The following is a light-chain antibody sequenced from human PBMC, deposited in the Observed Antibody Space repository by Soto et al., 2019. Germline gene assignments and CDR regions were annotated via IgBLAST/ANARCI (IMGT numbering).Light chain of an antibody. V-gene: IGLV2-8*01. J-gene: IGLJ1*01. Sequence: QSALTQPPSASGSPGQSVTISCTGSKSDIGIYDFVSWYQHHPGKAPRLIIYEVVQRPSGVPDRFSGSKSDNTASLTVSGLPAADEADYFCKSYAGSNTYVFGTGTKLTVL. CDR3: KSYAGSNTYV. CDR1: KSDIGIYDF. CDR2: EVV.